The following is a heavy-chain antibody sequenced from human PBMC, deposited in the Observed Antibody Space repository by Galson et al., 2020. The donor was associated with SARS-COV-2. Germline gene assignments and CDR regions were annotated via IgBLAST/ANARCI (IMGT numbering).Heavy chain of an antibody. J-gene: IGHJ6*02. CDR2: ISIDGSRA. Sequence: GESLKISCAGSGFTFRSNYMHWVRQAPGKGLVWVSGISIDGSRANYADSVKGRFTISRDNAKNTLYLQMNSLRAEDTAVYYCARGRYYAMDVWGQGTTVTVSS. V-gene: IGHV3-74*01. CDR3: ARGRYYAMDV. CDR1: GFTFRSNY.